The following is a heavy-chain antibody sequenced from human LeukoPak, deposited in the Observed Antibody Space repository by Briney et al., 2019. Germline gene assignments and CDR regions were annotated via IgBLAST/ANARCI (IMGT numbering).Heavy chain of an antibody. CDR3: ARALAAADFDY. Sequence: GGSLRLSCAASGITASSNYMSWVRQAPGKGLEWVSVIYSGGSTYYADSVKGRFTISRDNSKNTLYLQMNSLRAEDTAVYYCARALAAADFDYWGQGTLVTVSS. CDR1: GITASSNY. V-gene: IGHV3-53*01. CDR2: IYSGGST. J-gene: IGHJ4*02. D-gene: IGHD6-13*01.